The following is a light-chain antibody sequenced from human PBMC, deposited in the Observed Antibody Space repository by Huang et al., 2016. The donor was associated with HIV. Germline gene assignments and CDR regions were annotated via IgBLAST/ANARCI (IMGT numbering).Light chain of an antibody. CDR2: GAS. CDR1: QRVSST. J-gene: IGKJ5*01. V-gene: IGKV3-15*01. CDR3: QQYNNWPPIT. Sequence: EIVMTQSPATLSVSPGERATLSCRASQRVSSTLAWYQQQPGQAPRLLIYGASTRATGIPARCSGSGSGTEFTLTISSLQSEDFAVYYCQQYNNWPPITFGQGTRLEIK.